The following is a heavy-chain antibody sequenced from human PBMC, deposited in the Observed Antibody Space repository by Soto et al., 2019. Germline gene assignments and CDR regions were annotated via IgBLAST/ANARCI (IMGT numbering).Heavy chain of an antibody. J-gene: IGHJ4*02. Sequence: GGSLRLSCAASGFTFSDHYMDWVRQAPGKGLEWVGRARNKVYSYTTEYAASVKGRFTISRDDSRNSLFLQMNSLQTEDTAVYYCASSGSYRPFDYWGQGTLVTVSS. D-gene: IGHD1-26*01. CDR1: GFTFSDHY. V-gene: IGHV3-72*01. CDR3: ASSGSYRPFDY. CDR2: ARNKVYSYTT.